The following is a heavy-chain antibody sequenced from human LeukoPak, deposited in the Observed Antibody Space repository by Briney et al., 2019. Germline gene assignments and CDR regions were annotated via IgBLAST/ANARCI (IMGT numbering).Heavy chain of an antibody. D-gene: IGHD3-10*01. J-gene: IGHJ3*02. CDR3: ARDSDGLLWFGETPPDAFDI. V-gene: IGHV1-2*06. CDR2: INPNSGGT. CDR1: GHTFTGYY. Sequence: ASVKVSCKASGHTFTGYYMHWVRQAPGQGLEWMGRINPNSGGTNYAQKFQGRVTMTRDTSISTAYMELSRLRSEDPAVYYCARDSDGLLWFGETPPDAFDIWGQGTMVTVSS.